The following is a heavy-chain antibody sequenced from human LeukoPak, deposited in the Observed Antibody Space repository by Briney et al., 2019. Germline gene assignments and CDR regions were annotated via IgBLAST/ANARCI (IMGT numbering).Heavy chain of an antibody. CDR2: ISGGGVTT. CDR1: GFTSIAYA. V-gene: IGHV3-23*01. D-gene: IGHD3-16*01. Sequence: PGGSLRPSCVGSGFTSIAYALTWARQAPGKGLEWVSGISGGGVTTYYADSVKGRFTISRDNSKNTLYLQMNSLRADDTAIYYCARNQQLGGHSYYYYGMDVWGQGTTVTVSS. J-gene: IGHJ6*02. CDR3: ARNQQLGGHSYYYYGMDV.